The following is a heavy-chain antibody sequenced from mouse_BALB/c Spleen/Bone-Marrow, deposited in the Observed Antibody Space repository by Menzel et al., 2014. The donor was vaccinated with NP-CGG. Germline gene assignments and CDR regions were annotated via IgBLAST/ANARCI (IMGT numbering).Heavy chain of an antibody. CDR3: AREGDSGAWFAY. CDR2: IYPGSGNT. J-gene: IGHJ3*01. Sequence: VQLQQSGAELARPGASVKLSCKASGYTFTDYYINWVKQRTGQGLEWIGEIYPGSGNTYYNEKFKGKATLTADKSSSTAYMQLSSLTSEDSAVYFCAREGDSGAWFAYWGQGTLVTVSA. D-gene: IGHD3-1*01. CDR1: GYTFTDYY. V-gene: IGHV1-77*01.